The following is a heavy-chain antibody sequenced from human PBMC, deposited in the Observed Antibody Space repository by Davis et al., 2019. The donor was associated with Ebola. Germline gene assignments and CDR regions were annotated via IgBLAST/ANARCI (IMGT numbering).Heavy chain of an antibody. CDR1: GFTFSTYD. Sequence: PGRSLSLSCVASGFTFSTYDMHWVRQAPHKGLEWVAFIRYDGIHTYYADSVTDRFTISRDESKNTLYLQMNSLRPEDTAVYYCAKNRAVVMDHWGQGTLVTVSS. D-gene: IGHD3-22*01. J-gene: IGHJ4*02. V-gene: IGHV3-30*02. CDR3: AKNRAVVMDH. CDR2: IRYDGIHT.